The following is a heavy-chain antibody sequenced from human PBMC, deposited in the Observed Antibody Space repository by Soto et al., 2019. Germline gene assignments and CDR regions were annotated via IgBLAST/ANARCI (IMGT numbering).Heavy chain of an antibody. CDR3: SIVGIGMFSHKHHFEH. CDR2: ISGSGDSS. Sequence: EVQLLDSGGDLAQPGGSLRLSCTASGFTFSSFGMTWVRQAPGKGLEWVSAISGSGDSSYYADSVKGRFTISRDNPTNTLYLQINSLTAEDTAVYYCSIVGIGMFSHKHHFEHWGQGTQVTVSS. D-gene: IGHD2-2*03. V-gene: IGHV3-23*01. J-gene: IGHJ4*02. CDR1: GFTFSSFG.